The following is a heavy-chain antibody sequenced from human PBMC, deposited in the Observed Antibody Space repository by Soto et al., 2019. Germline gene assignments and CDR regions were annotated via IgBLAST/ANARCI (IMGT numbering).Heavy chain of an antibody. CDR3: ARDRGYYYGMDV. V-gene: IGHV1-69*08. Sequence: QVQLVQSGAEVKKPGSSVKVSCKASGGTFSSYTISWVRQAPGQGLEWMGRIIPILGIANYAQKFQGRVTIPADKYTSTAYMEVSSLRSEDTAGYYCARDRGYYYGMDVWGQGTTVTVSS. CDR1: GGTFSSYT. J-gene: IGHJ6*02. D-gene: IGHD3-16*01. CDR2: IIPILGIA.